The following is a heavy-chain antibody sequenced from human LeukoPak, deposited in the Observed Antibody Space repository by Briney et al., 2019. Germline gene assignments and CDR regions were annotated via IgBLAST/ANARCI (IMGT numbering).Heavy chain of an antibody. V-gene: IGHV1-2*02. CDR1: GYTFTGYL. CDR3: ARDLELGYFSGVSNY. D-gene: IGHD2-15*01. J-gene: IGHJ4*02. Sequence: ASVNDSRQCTGYTFTGYLFHEVGQAAGQGGAGVHWINPNSGGTNYAQKFQGRVIMTRDTSISTAYMELSRLRSDDTAVYYCARDLELGYFSGVSNYWGQGTLVTVSS. CDR2: INPNSGGT.